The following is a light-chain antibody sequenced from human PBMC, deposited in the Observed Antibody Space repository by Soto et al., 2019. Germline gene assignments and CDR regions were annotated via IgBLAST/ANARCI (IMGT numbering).Light chain of an antibody. CDR2: AAS. CDR3: QPYNNWPLT. V-gene: IGKV1-39*01. CDR1: QHISKY. J-gene: IGKJ4*01. Sequence: DIQMTQSPSSLSASVGDRVTITCRASQHISKYLNWYRQKSGRAPELLIYAASELQGGVPSRFSGSGSGTEFTLTISGLQPEDFAVYYCQPYNNWPLTFGGGTKVEIK.